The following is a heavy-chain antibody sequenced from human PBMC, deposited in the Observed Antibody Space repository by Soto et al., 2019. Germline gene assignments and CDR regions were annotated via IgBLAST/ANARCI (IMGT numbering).Heavy chain of an antibody. D-gene: IGHD6-13*01. Sequence: FGATLVNPTQTRTLTCTVAGFSLRTPGMRVSWLRHPPGKALEWLGRVDWNDEAFYDTSMTTRITPSQENSKKRVVLTLTNVDPVDTGTYYCARMKPLVTYYFDXWGQAALVPVSX. CDR1: GFSLRTPGMR. CDR3: ARMKPLVTYYFDX. CDR2: VDWNDEA. J-gene: IGHJ4*02. V-gene: IGHV2-70*04.